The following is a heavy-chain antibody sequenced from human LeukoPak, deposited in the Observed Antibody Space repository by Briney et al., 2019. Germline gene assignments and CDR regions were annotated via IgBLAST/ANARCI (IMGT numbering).Heavy chain of an antibody. Sequence: GGSLRLSCAASGFTVSSNYMSWVRQAPGKGLEWISVIYSSGSTFYADSVKGRFTISRDNSKNTLYLQMNSLRAEDTAVYYCAKGPIAVAGSYFDYWGQGTLVTVSS. J-gene: IGHJ4*02. CDR3: AKGPIAVAGSYFDY. V-gene: IGHV3-66*01. CDR2: IYSSGST. CDR1: GFTVSSNY. D-gene: IGHD6-19*01.